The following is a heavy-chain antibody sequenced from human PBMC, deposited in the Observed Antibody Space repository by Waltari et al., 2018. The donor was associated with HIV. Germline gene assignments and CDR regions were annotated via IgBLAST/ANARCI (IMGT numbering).Heavy chain of an antibody. Sequence: QVQLVQPGASVTTPGSSRKVSCKASGGTFISYPIRWGRQAPGQGLEWMGGIIPIFGTANDAQKFQGRVTITADESTSTAYMELSSLRSEDTAVYYCARAGSSGYPRLGYWGQGTLVTVSS. V-gene: IGHV1-69*01. CDR2: IIPIFGTA. CDR3: ARAGSSGYPRLGY. J-gene: IGHJ4*02. CDR1: GGTFISYP. D-gene: IGHD3-22*01.